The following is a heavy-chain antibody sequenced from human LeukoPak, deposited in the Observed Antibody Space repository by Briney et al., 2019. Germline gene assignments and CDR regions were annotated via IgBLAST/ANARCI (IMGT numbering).Heavy chain of an antibody. CDR2: IKSKTDGGTT. J-gene: IGHJ4*02. CDR3: TTDLLWFRELGTLNDY. CDR1: GFTYSNAW. D-gene: IGHD3-10*01. V-gene: IGHV3-15*01. Sequence: PGGSLRLSYAAYGFTYSNAWMSWVRQAPGKGLEWVGRIKSKTDGGTTDYAAPVKGRFTISRDDSKNTLYLQMNSLKTEDTAVYYCTTDLLWFRELGTLNDYWGQGTLVTVSS.